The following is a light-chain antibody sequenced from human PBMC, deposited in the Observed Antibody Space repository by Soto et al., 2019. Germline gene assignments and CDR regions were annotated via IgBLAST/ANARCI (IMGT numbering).Light chain of an antibody. CDR2: DNS. J-gene: IGLJ1*01. CDR3: QSYDNRMSAYV. V-gene: IGLV1-40*01. CDR1: SSNIGAGHD. Sequence: QSVLTQPPSVSGAPGQRVTISCTGSSSNIGAGHDLHWYQQLPGTAPKLLIYDNSNRPSGVPDRFSGSKSGTSASLAITGLQAEDEADYYCQSYDNRMSAYVFGTGTKLTVL.